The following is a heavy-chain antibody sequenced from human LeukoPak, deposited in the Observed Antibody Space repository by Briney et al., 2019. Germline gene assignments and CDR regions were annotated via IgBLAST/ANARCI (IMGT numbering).Heavy chain of an antibody. D-gene: IGHD4-11*01. CDR2: INPNSGGT. CDR3: ARVYSNHFDY. CDR1: GYTFTVYY. V-gene: IGHV1-2*02. Sequence: ASVTVSFTSSGYTFTVYYMHWVRRAPGQGLGWMGWINPNSGGTNYAQKFQGRVTMTRDTSISTAYMELSRLRSDDTAVYYCARVYSNHFDYWGQGTLVTVSS. J-gene: IGHJ4*02.